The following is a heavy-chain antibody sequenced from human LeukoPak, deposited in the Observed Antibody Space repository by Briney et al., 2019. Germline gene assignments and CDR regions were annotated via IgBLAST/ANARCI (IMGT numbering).Heavy chain of an antibody. J-gene: IGHJ5*02. CDR3: ARGLLTGYSSGSYVGSYNWFDP. Sequence: PSETLSLTCAVYGGSFSGYYWSWIRQPPGKGLEWIGEINHSGSTNYNPSLKSRVTISVDTSKNQFSLKLSSVTAADTAVYYCARGLLTGYSSGSYVGSYNWFDPWGQGTLVTVSS. V-gene: IGHV4-34*01. CDR1: GGSFSGYY. D-gene: IGHD6-25*01. CDR2: INHSGST.